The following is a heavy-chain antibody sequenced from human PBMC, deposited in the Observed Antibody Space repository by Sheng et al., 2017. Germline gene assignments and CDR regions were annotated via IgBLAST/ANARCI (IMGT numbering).Heavy chain of an antibody. Sequence: GAEVKKPGESLKISCKGSGYSFTSYWIGWVRQMPGKGLEWMGIIYPGDSDTRYSPSFQGQVTISADKSISTAYLQWSSLKASDTAMYYCARGFYDFWSGYYMTGGAFDIWGQGTMVTVSS. CDR3: ARGFYDFWSGYYMTGGAFDI. CDR2: IYPGDSDT. V-gene: IGHV5-51*01. CDR1: GYSFTSYW. D-gene: IGHD3-3*01. J-gene: IGHJ3*02.